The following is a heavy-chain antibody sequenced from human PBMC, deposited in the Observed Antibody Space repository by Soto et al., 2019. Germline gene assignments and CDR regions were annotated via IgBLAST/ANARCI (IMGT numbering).Heavy chain of an antibody. CDR1: GGSISSGGYY. CDR3: ARGSRIAASSAFDI. V-gene: IGHV4-31*03. CDR2: IYYSGST. D-gene: IGHD6-6*01. J-gene: IGHJ3*02. Sequence: SETLSLTCTVSGGSISSGGYYWSWIRQHPGKGLEWIGYIYYSGSTYYNPSLKSRVTISVDTSKNQFSLKLSSVTAADTAVYYCARGSRIAASSAFDIWGQGTMVTVSS.